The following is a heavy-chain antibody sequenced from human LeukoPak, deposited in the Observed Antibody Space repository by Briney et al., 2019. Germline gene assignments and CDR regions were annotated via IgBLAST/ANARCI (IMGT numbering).Heavy chain of an antibody. J-gene: IGHJ3*01. CDR2: IRYDGNDH. D-gene: IGHD2-15*01. CDR3: ARWGIVGHDAFDL. Sequence: GGSLRLSCAGSGFTLNRFGIHWVRQAPGKGLEWVALIRYDGNDHWYGDSAKGRFTISRDNSRDTVYLQMDGLRDEDTAVYYCARWGIVGHDAFDLWGQGTMVTVSS. V-gene: IGHV3-33*01. CDR1: GFTLNRFG.